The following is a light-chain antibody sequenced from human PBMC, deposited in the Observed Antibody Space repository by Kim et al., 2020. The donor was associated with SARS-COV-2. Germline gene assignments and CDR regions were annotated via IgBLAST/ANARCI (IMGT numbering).Light chain of an antibody. CDR3: PQYGSPPWT. V-gene: IGKV3-20*01. J-gene: IGKJ1*01. CDR1: QSVGVNS. Sequence: EVVFTLSPCTLSLSPGERATLSCSASQSVGVNSLAWYQQKPGQAPGLLISGASSRATGIPDRFSGSGSATDFTLTISRLEPDEFAVYYCPQYGSPPWTFGEGTTVDIK. CDR2: GAS.